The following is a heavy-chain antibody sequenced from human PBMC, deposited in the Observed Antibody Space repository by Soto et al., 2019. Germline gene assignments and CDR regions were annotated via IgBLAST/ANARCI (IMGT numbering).Heavy chain of an antibody. J-gene: IGHJ6*02. CDR3: AKDKVGMEQQLVLRYYYGMDV. D-gene: IGHD6-13*01. Sequence: EVQLLESGGGLVQPGGSLRLSCAASGFTFSSYAMSWVRQAPGKGLEWVSAISGSGGSTYYADSVKGRFTISRDNSKNTLYLQMNSLRAEDTAVYYCAKDKVGMEQQLVLRYYYGMDVWGQGTTVTVSS. V-gene: IGHV3-23*01. CDR1: GFTFSSYA. CDR2: ISGSGGST.